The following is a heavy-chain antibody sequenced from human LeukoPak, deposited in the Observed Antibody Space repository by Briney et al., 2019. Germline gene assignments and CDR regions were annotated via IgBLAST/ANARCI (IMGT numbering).Heavy chain of an antibody. CDR3: AKDFTMIVVVPGDFDY. J-gene: IGHJ4*02. D-gene: IGHD3-22*01. CDR2: ISGSGGST. CDR1: GFTFSSYA. Sequence: GGSLRLSCAASGFTFSSYAMSWVRQAPGKGLEWVSVISGSGGSTYYADSVKGRFTISRDNSKNTLYLQMNSLRAEDTAVYYCAKDFTMIVVVPGDFDYWGQGTLVTVSS. V-gene: IGHV3-23*01.